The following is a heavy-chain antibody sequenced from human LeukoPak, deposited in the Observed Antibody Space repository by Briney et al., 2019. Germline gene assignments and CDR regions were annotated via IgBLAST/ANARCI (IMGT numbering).Heavy chain of an antibody. CDR3: ARDSSSSPY. CDR1: GYTFTGYY. V-gene: IGHV1-2*06. D-gene: IGHD6-13*01. CDR2: INPNSGGT. Sequence: ASVTVSCKASGYTFTGYYMHLVRQAPGQGLEWMGRINPNSGGTNYAQKFQGRVTMTRDTSISTAYMELSRRRFDDTAVYYCARDSSSSPYLGQGTLVTVSS. J-gene: IGHJ4*02.